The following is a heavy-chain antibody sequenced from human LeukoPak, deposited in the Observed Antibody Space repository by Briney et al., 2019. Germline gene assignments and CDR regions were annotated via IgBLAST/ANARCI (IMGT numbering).Heavy chain of an antibody. CDR2: IRSKAYGGTT. D-gene: IGHD5-12*01. J-gene: IGHJ4*02. Sequence: GGSLRLSCTASGFTFGDYAMSWVRQAPGMGLEWVGFIRSKAYGGTTEYAASVKGRFTISRDDSKSIAYLQMNSLKTEDTAVYYCTRVQSMVATHWGQGTLVTVSS. CDR3: TRVQSMVATH. CDR1: GFTFGDYA. V-gene: IGHV3-49*04.